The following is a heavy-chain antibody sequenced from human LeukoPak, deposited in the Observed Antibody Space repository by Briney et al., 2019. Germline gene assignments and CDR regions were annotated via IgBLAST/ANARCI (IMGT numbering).Heavy chain of an antibody. V-gene: IGHV3-23*01. Sequence: GGSLRLSCAASGFTFSSYAMSWVRQAPGKGLEWVAGISGSGDNTYYADSVKGRFTISRDNSKNTLYVQVNSLGTEDTAAYYCAKGSYYDSSGSLYFDYWGQGTLVTVSS. CDR1: GFTFSSYA. J-gene: IGHJ4*02. D-gene: IGHD3-22*01. CDR3: AKGSYYDSSGSLYFDY. CDR2: ISGSGDNT.